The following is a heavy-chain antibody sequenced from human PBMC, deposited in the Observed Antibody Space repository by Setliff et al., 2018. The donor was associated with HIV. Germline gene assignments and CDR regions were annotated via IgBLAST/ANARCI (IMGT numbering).Heavy chain of an antibody. CDR3: ARDQLAMVRRNGMDV. CDR2: IYHSGGT. Sequence: PSETLSLTCAVSGYSISSGYYWGWIRQPPGRGLEWIGNIYHSGGTHYNPSLRSRVTISVDTSKNQFSLNLSSVTAEDTAVYYCARDQLAMVRRNGMDVWGQGATVTVSS. CDR1: GYSISSGYY. J-gene: IGHJ6*02. D-gene: IGHD3-10*01. V-gene: IGHV4-38-2*02.